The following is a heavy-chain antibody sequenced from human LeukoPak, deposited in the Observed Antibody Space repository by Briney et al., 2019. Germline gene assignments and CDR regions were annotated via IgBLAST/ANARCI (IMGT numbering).Heavy chain of an antibody. D-gene: IGHD3-10*01. CDR3: ARVKYGSGSYYNYRNNWFDP. CDR2: TYYRSKWYN. V-gene: IGHV6-1*01. J-gene: IGHJ5*02. CDR1: GDSVSSNSAA. Sequence: SQTLSLTCAISGDSVSSNSAAWNWIRQSPSRGLEWLGRTYYRSKWYNDYAVSVKSRITINPDTSKNQFSLKLSSVTAADTAVYYCARVKYGSGSYYNYRNNWFDPWGQGTLVTVSS.